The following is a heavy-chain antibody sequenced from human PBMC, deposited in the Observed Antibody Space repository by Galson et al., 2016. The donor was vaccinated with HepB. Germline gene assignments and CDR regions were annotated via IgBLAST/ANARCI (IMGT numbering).Heavy chain of an antibody. V-gene: IGHV4-59*03. CDR1: GGSLTSYY. J-gene: IGHJ4*02. CDR2: IYHSGST. D-gene: IGHD1-20*01. CDR3: ATLSVTGTGDDS. Sequence: SETLSLTCAVSGGSLTSYYWSWIRQPPGKGLEWIGHIYHSGSTNYNPSLKSRIMTSIDTSKNQFYLKVDSVTAADTAVYFCATLSVTGTGDDSWGQGTLVTVSS.